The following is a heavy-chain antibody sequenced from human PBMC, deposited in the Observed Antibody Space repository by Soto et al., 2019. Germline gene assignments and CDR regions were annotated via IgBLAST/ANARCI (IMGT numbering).Heavy chain of an antibody. D-gene: IGHD1-1*01. J-gene: IGHJ4*02. Sequence: ASVKVSCKASGYTLTSFYMHWMRQAPGQGLEWMGVIDPSAGSTTYAQKFKGRVRMTRDTFTSTVFMELSSLRSEDTAVYYCARSPRPTGTTLYYFDSWGQRTLVTVS. V-gene: IGHV1-46*01. CDR2: IDPSAGST. CDR3: ARSPRPTGTTLYYFDS. CDR1: GYTLTSFY.